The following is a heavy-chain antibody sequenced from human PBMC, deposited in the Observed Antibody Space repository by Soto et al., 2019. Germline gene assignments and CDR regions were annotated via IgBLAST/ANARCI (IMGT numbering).Heavy chain of an antibody. CDR2: IKTKTQGETT. J-gene: IGHJ4*02. Sequence: EVQLVESGGGLVKPGGSLRLSCAASGFTISGAWMNWVRRAPGKGLEWVGRIKTKTQGETTDYAAPVKGRFTISRDDSENTLSLHMNRLKIEDTAVYYCTTGSGEGYWGQGTRVTVSS. D-gene: IGHD6-25*01. CDR3: TTGSGEGY. V-gene: IGHV3-15*07. CDR1: GFTISGAW.